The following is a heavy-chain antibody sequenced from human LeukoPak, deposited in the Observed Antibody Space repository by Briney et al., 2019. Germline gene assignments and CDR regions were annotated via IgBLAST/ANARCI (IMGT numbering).Heavy chain of an antibody. J-gene: IGHJ4*02. D-gene: IGHD3-9*01. CDR3: ARGGTIFPPATYYFDY. CDR2: IYYSGST. Sequence: SETLSLTCTVSGDSISSYYWSWIRQPPGKGLEWIGYIYYSGSTDYNPSLKSRVTISVDTSENQFSLKLSSVTAADTAVYYCARGGTIFPPATYYFDYWGQGTLVTVSS. V-gene: IGHV4-59*01. CDR1: GDSISSYY.